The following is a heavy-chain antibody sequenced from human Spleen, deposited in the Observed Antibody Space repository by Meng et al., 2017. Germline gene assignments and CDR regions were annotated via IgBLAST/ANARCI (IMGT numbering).Heavy chain of an antibody. CDR2: VYHNRKT. J-gene: IGHJ4*02. CDR3: ARDGGILTGYYMYYFDY. D-gene: IGHD3-9*01. CDR1: GGSISSGGYY. Sequence: SETLSLTCTISGGSISSGGYYWSWIRQFPGKGLEWIGYVYHNRKTFENPSLKSRLTMSVDASKNQFSLGLSSVTAADTAVYYCARDGGILTGYYMYYFDYWGQGTLVTVSS. V-gene: IGHV4-31*03.